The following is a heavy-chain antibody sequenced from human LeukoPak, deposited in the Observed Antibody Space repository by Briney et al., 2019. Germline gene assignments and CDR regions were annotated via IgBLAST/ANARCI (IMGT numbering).Heavy chain of an antibody. CDR3: AKGLSYYYDSSGVRGAFDI. CDR1: GFTFSSYA. Sequence: GSLRLSCAASGFTFSSYAMSWVRQAPGKGLEWVSAISGSGGSTYYADSVKGRFTISRDNSKNTLYLQMNSLRAEDTAVYYCAKGLSYYYDSSGVRGAFDIWGQGTMVTVSS. CDR2: ISGSGGST. D-gene: IGHD3-22*01. J-gene: IGHJ3*02. V-gene: IGHV3-23*01.